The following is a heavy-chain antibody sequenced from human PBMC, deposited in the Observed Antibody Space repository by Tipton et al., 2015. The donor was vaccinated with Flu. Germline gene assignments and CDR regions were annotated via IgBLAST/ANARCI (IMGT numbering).Heavy chain of an antibody. V-gene: IGHV3-15*01. Sequence: SLRLSCAASGFTFTNTWMTWVRQAPGKGLEWVGRIKTKIDGETTDYAAPVKGRFTISRDDSKNMLYLQMNSLKTEDTAVYYCTTDAGKGVDSAVANFDYWGQGTLVTVSS. D-gene: IGHD5-18*01. CDR2: IKTKIDGETT. CDR1: GFTFTNTW. CDR3: TTDAGKGVDSAVANFDY. J-gene: IGHJ4*02.